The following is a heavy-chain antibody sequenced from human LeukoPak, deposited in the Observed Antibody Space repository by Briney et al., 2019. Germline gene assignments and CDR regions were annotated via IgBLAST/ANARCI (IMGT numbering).Heavy chain of an antibody. CDR3: AKAFGSSGYYFDY. D-gene: IGHD3-22*01. V-gene: IGHV3-30*18. CDR2: ISYDGSNK. J-gene: IGHJ4*02. Sequence: PGRSLRPSCAASGFTFSSYGMHWVRQAPGKGLEWVAVISYDGSNKYYADSVKGRFTISRDNSKNTLYLQMNSLRAEDTAVYYCAKAFGSSGYYFDYWGQGTLVTVSS. CDR1: GFTFSSYG.